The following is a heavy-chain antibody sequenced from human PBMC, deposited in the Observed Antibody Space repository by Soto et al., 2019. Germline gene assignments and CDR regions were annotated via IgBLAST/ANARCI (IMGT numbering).Heavy chain of an antibody. CDR2: FHSSGAT. CDR3: ASIWFGDFDY. D-gene: IGHD3-10*01. V-gene: IGHV4-30-4*01. CDR1: GGSISSADYY. Sequence: QVQLQESGPGLVKPSQTLSLTCTVSGGSISSADYYWSWIRQPPGKGLEWIGYFHSSGATYKDPSLKCRVTISVDTSKYQISLKLDSVTAADTAVYYCASIWFGDFDYWGHGTLVTVSS. J-gene: IGHJ4*01.